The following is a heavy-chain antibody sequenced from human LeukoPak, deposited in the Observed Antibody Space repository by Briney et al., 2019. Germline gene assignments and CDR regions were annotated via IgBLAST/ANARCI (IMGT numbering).Heavy chain of an antibody. D-gene: IGHD2-2*01. CDR3: ARRDFCSSTSCSPIEFEY. J-gene: IGHJ4*02. V-gene: IGHV5-51*01. CDR2: IYPGDSDT. CDR1: GYSFTSYW. Sequence: GESLKISCKGSGYSFTSYWIGWVRQMPGKGLEWMGIIYPGDSDTRYSPSFQGQVTISADKSISTAYLQWSSLKASDTAMYYCARRDFCSSTSCSPIEFEYWGQGTLVTVSS.